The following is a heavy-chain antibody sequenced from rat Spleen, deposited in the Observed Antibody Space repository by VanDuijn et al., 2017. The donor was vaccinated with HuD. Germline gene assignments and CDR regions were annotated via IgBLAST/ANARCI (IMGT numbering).Heavy chain of an antibody. D-gene: IGHD1-11*01. J-gene: IGHJ3*01. V-gene: IGHV5-25*01. CDR1: GFTFSSFA. Sequence: EVQLVESGGGLVQPGRSLKLSCAASGFTFSSFAMAWVRQAPKKGLEWVATITSGGSNTYYPDSVKGRFTISRDNAKSTLYLQMDSLRSEDTATYYCAKLDYGYAYWCQGTLVTVSS. CDR3: AKLDYGYAY. CDR2: ITSGGSNT.